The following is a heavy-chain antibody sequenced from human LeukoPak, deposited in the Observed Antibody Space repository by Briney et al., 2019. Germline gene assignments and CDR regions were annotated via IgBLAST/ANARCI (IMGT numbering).Heavy chain of an antibody. D-gene: IGHD3-16*02. CDR3: ARGKFNDYVWGSYRYDAFDI. Sequence: SVTVSCKASVGTFSSYAISWVRQAPGQGLEWIGGIIPIFGTANYAQKFQGRVTITADESTRTAYMERSSLRSEDTAVYYCARGKFNDYVWGSYRYDAFDIWGQGTMVTVSS. V-gene: IGHV1-69*13. J-gene: IGHJ3*02. CDR1: VGTFSSYA. CDR2: IIPIFGTA.